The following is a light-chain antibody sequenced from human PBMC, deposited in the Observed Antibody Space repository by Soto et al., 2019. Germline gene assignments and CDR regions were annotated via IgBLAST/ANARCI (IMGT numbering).Light chain of an antibody. V-gene: IGKV1-5*01. CDR2: DAS. Sequence: DVQMTQSPSTLSASVGDRVTITCRASQSISDWLAWYQQKPGKAPKFLIYDASTLESGVPSRFSGSASGTEFTLTISSLQPDDFATYYCQQYNIYPPTFGQGTRWIS. CDR1: QSISDW. J-gene: IGKJ1*01. CDR3: QQYNIYPPT.